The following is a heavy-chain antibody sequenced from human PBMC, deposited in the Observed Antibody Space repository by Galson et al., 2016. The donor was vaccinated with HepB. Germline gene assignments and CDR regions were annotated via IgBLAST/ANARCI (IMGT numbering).Heavy chain of an antibody. CDR1: GDSMSPYK. CDR2: IYYSGST. Sequence: SETLSLTCSVSGDSMSPYKWSWIRQAPGKGLEWIAYIYYSGSTNYNPSLRSRVTIFFDKSKNQFFLTLTSVTAADTALYYCATVRSGCSAASCYIDSWGQGTLVTVSS. CDR3: ATVRSGCSAASCYIDS. V-gene: IGHV4-59*12. D-gene: IGHD2-2*01. J-gene: IGHJ4*02.